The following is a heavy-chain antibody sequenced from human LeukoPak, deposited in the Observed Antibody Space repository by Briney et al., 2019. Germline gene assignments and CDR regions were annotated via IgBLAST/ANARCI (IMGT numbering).Heavy chain of an antibody. CDR1: GFTFSSYS. J-gene: IGHJ4*02. D-gene: IGHD1-26*01. CDR3: ARDLEWELSTYYFDY. Sequence: GGSLRLSCSASGFTFSSYSMNWLRQAPGKGLEGVSSISSSSSYIYYADSVKGRFTISRDNAKNSLYLQMNSLRAEDTAVYYCARDLEWELSTYYFDYWGQGTLVTVSS. CDR2: ISSSSSYI. V-gene: IGHV3-21*01.